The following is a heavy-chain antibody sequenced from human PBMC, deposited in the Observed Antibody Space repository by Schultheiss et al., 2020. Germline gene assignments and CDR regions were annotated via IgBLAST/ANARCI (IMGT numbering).Heavy chain of an antibody. Sequence: SETLSLTCTVSGGSISSYYWSWIRQPPGKGLEWIGYIYYSGSTNYNPSLKSRVTMSVDTSKNQFSLNLTSVTAADTALYYCARAYSSNWYYYGMDVWGQGTPVTVSS. CDR1: GGSISSYY. V-gene: IGHV4-59*01. CDR2: IYYSGST. CDR3: ARAYSSNWYYYGMDV. D-gene: IGHD6-13*01. J-gene: IGHJ6*02.